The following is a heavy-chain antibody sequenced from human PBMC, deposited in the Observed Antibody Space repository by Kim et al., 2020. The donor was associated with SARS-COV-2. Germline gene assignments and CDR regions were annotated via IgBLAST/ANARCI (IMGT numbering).Heavy chain of an antibody. D-gene: IGHD6-6*01. CDR3: ARDPSSIAARERSRLNWFDP. CDR1: GYTFTSYA. Sequence: ASVKVSCKASGYTFTSYAMNWVRQAPGQGLEWMGWINTNTGNPTYAQGFTGRFVFSLDTSVSTAYLQISSLKAEDTAVYYCARDPSSIAARERSRLNWFDPWGQGTLVTVSS. V-gene: IGHV7-4-1*02. CDR2: INTNTGNP. J-gene: IGHJ5*02.